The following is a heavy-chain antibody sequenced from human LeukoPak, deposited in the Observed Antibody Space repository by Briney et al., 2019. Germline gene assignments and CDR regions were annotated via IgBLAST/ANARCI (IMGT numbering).Heavy chain of an antibody. J-gene: IGHJ4*02. CDR1: GGSISSYY. CDR2: IYYSGCT. Sequence: PSETLSLTCTVSGGSISSYYWSWIRQPPGKGLEWIGYIYYSGCTNYNPSLKSRVTISVDTSKNQFSLKLSSVTAADTAVYYCARVAPFSSWYRYFDYWGQGTLVTVSS. D-gene: IGHD6-13*01. V-gene: IGHV4-59*01. CDR3: ARVAPFSSWYRYFDY.